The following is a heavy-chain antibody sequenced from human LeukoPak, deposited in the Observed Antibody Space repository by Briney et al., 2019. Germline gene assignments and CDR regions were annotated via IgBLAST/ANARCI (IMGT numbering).Heavy chain of an antibody. CDR3: VREGAYSTSSPTGY. CDR1: GFTFSSYW. Sequence: GGSLRLSCAASGFTFSSYWMSWVRQAPGKRLEWVANINQDGSEKYYVDSVKGRFIISRDNAKNSLFLQMNILTAEDTAIYYCVREGAYSTSSPTGYWGQGTLVSVSS. CDR2: INQDGSEK. V-gene: IGHV3-7*01. J-gene: IGHJ4*02. D-gene: IGHD6-6*01.